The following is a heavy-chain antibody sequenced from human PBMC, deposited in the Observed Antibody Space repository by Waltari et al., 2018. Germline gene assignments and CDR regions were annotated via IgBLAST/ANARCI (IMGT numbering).Heavy chain of an antibody. V-gene: IGHV3-23*01. Sequence: EVQLLQSGGGLIQPGGSLRLSCGASGFDFRNFAMSWVRQAPGTGRQWVSGIWHTGESVFYVDSVKGRFTISRDNSQKTLYLQMTSLRADDTAIYYCAMGGSNSWFAHWGQGTPVTVSS. CDR2: IWHTGESV. D-gene: IGHD6-19*01. J-gene: IGHJ4*01. CDR1: GFDFRNFA. CDR3: AMGGSNSWFAH.